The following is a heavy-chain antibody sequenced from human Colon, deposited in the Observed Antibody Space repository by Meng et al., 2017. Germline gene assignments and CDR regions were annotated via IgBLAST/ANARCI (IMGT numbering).Heavy chain of an antibody. CDR2: ISSSGSYI. D-gene: IGHD7-27*01. CDR3: ARDHPGPLGY. V-gene: IGHV3-21*01. CDR1: GFTFISYI. J-gene: IGHJ4*02. Sequence: EVQLVESGGGLVEPGGSLRLSCAASGFTFISYIMNWVRLAPEKGLEWVSSISSSGSYIYYADSVKGRFTISRDNAKNSLYLQMNSLRAEDTAVYYCARDHPGPLGYWGQGALVTVSS.